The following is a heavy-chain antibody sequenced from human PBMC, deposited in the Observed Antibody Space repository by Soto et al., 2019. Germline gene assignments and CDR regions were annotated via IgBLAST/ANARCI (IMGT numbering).Heavy chain of an antibody. CDR2: ISYDASNK. J-gene: IGHJ6*02. CDR3: ATSLDV. V-gene: IGHV3-30-3*01. CDR1: GFTFSNYA. Sequence: PGGSLRLSCTASGFTFSNYAMHWVRQAPGKGLEWVAIISYDASNKYYADSVKGRFTISRDNAKNSLYLQMNSLRAEDTAVYYCATSLDVWGQGTTVTVSS.